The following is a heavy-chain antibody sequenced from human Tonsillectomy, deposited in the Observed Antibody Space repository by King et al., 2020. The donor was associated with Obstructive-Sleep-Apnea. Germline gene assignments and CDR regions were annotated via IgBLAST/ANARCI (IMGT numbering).Heavy chain of an antibody. V-gene: IGHV3-7*03. CDR2: IKQDGSEK. Sequence: QLVQSGGGLVQPGGSLRLSCAASGFTFSSYWMSWVRQAPGKGLEWVANIKQDGSEKYYVDYVKGRFTISRDNAKNSLYLQMNSLRAEDTAVYYCARFEWELLEYFDYWGQGTLVTVSS. D-gene: IGHD1-26*01. CDR1: GFTFSSYW. CDR3: ARFEWELLEYFDY. J-gene: IGHJ4*02.